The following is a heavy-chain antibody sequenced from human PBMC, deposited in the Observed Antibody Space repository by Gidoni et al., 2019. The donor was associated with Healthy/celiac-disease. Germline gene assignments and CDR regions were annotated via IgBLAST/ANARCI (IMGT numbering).Heavy chain of an antibody. V-gene: IGHV3-49*04. CDR2: IRSKAYGGTT. D-gene: IGHD3-3*01. CDR3: TRDLDFGVVIPSFDY. J-gene: IGHJ4*02. Sequence: EVQLVESGGGLVQPGRSLRLSCTASGFTFGDYAMSWVRQAPGKGLEWVGFIRSKAYGGTTEYAASVKGRFTISRDDSKSIAYLQMNSLKTEDTAVYYCTRDLDFGVVIPSFDYWGQGTLVTVSS. CDR1: GFTFGDYA.